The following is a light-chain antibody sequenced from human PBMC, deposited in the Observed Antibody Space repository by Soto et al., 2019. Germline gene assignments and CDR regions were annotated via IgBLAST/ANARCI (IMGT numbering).Light chain of an antibody. Sequence: EIVLTQSPATLSLSPGERATLSCRASQSVSSYLGWYQQRPGQAPRLLIYDASNRATGIPARCSGSGPGTDFTLTISSLEPEDFAVYYCHQRGNWPRTFGQGTKVEIK. J-gene: IGKJ1*01. V-gene: IGKV3-11*01. CDR1: QSVSSY. CDR2: DAS. CDR3: HQRGNWPRT.